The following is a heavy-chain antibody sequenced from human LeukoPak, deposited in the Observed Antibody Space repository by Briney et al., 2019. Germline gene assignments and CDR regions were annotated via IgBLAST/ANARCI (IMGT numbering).Heavy chain of an antibody. V-gene: IGHV1-18*01. CDR3: ARDPLSNYGDYYYGMDV. CDR1: GYTFTSYG. D-gene: IGHD4-11*01. CDR2: ISAYNGNT. J-gene: IGHJ6*02. Sequence: GASVKVSCKASGYTFTSYGISWVRQAPGQGLEWMGWISAYNGNTNYAQKLQGRVTMTTDTSTSTAYMELRSLRSDDTAVYYCARDPLSNYGDYYYGMDVWGQGTTVTVSS.